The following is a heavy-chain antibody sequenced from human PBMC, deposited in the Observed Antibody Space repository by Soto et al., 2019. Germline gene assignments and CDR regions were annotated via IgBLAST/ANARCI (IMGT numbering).Heavy chain of an antibody. D-gene: IGHD3-22*01. CDR1: GYTFTCYY. Sequence: ASVKVSCKASGYTFTCYYMNWVRQAPGQGLEWMGIISPSGGSTSYAQKFQARVTMTRDTSTSTVYMELSSLRSEDTAVYYCARAAYYYESSGYYPGDYWGQGTLVTVSS. CDR3: ARAAYYYESSGYYPGDY. CDR2: ISPSGGST. V-gene: IGHV1-46*01. J-gene: IGHJ4*02.